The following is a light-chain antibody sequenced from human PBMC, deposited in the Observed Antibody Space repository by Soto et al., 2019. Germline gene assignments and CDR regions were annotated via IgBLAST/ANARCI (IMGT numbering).Light chain of an antibody. CDR1: QSVGTW. V-gene: IGKV1-5*03. CDR3: QHYNSYSEA. CDR2: KAS. J-gene: IGKJ1*01. Sequence: DIQMTQSPSTLSASVGGRVTITCRASQSVGTWVAWYQQKPGKAPKLLIYKASTLKSGVPSRFSGSGSGTEFTLTISSLQPDDFATYYCQHYNSYSEAFGQGTKVELK.